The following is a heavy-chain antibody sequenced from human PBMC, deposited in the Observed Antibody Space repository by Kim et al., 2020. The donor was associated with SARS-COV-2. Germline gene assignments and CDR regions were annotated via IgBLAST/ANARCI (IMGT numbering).Heavy chain of an antibody. CDR2: IYYSGST. D-gene: IGHD3-22*01. CDR3: ARDPRQWLGFSDWYFDL. V-gene: IGHV4-59*13. CDR1: GGSISSYY. Sequence: SETLSLTCTVSGGSISSYYWSWIRQPPGKGLEWIGYIYYSGSTNYNPSLKSRVTISVDTSKNQFSLKLGSVTAADTAVYYCARDPRQWLGFSDWYFDLWGRGTLVTVS. J-gene: IGHJ2*01.